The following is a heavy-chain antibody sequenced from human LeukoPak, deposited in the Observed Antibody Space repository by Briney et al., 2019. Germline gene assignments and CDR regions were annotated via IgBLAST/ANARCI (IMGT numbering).Heavy chain of an antibody. D-gene: IGHD3-10*01. J-gene: IGHJ2*01. Sequence: SETLSLTCTVSGGSISGSTYYWGWIRQPPGKGLEWIGSIYYSGTTHYNPSLKSRVTISVDTSKNQFSLMLNSVTAADTAVYYCARDDGEVWKNWYFDLWGRGTLVTASS. CDR2: IYYSGTT. CDR1: GGSISGSTYY. V-gene: IGHV4-39*07. CDR3: ARDDGEVWKNWYFDL.